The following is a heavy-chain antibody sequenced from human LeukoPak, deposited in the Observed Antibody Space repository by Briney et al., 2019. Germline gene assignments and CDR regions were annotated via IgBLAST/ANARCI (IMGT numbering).Heavy chain of an antibody. J-gene: IGHJ5*02. CDR1: GFSLSTSGVG. Sequence: SGPSLVKPTQTLTLTCTFSGFSLSTSGVGVGWIRQPPGKALEWLALIYWDDDKRYRPSLKSRLTITKDTSKNQVVLTMTNMDPVDTDTYYCAHSHSSSSVGCFDPWGQGTLVTVSS. V-gene: IGHV2-5*02. D-gene: IGHD6-6*01. CDR3: AHSHSSSSVGCFDP. CDR2: IYWDDDK.